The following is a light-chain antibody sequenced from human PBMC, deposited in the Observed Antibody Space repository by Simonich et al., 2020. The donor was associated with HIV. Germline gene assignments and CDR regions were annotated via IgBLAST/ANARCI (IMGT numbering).Light chain of an antibody. Sequence: ENVLTQSPGTLSLSPGERATLSCRASQSVSSNYLAWYQQKPGLAPRLLIYDASRRATGIPDRFSGSGSGTDFTLTISSLQAEDVAVYYCQQYYSAPVTFGPGTKVDMK. CDR1: QSVSSNY. CDR2: DAS. CDR3: QQYYSAPVT. V-gene: IGKV3D-20*01. J-gene: IGKJ3*01.